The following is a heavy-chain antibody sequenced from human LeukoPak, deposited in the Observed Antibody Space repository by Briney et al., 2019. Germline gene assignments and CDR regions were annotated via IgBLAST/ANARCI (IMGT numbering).Heavy chain of an antibody. CDR1: GGSISNYY. J-gene: IGHJ4*02. CDR3: ARARAGYSYVPLDYYFDY. V-gene: IGHV4-59*08. Sequence: SETLSLTCTVSGGSISNYYWSWIRQPPGKGLEWIGYIYYSGSTYYNPSLKSRVTISVDTSKNQFSLKLSSVTAADTAVYYCARARAGYSYVPLDYYFDYWGQGTLVTVSS. CDR2: IYYSGST. D-gene: IGHD5-18*01.